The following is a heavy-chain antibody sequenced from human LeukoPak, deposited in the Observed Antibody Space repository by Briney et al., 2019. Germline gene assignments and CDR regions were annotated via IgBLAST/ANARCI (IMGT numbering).Heavy chain of an antibody. D-gene: IGHD5-18*01. V-gene: IGHV1-18*04. J-gene: IGHJ4*02. CDR1: GCAFSDDG. CDR3: ARVPNPRNTYGYNDK. Sequence: ASVKVSCTASGCAFSDDGVNWVRQAPGQGLEWMGWISGYNGHTSYAQKFQGRVMVTTDRSTNTAYLELRSLRSDDTAVYYCARVPNPRNTYGYNDKWGQGTLVTVSS. CDR2: ISGYNGHT.